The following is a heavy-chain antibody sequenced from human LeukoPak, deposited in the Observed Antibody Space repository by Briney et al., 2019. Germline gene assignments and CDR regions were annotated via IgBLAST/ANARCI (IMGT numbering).Heavy chain of an antibody. D-gene: IGHD3-9*01. CDR1: GGSFSGYY. Sequence: KSSETLSLTCAVYGGSFSGYYWSWIRQPLGKGLEWIGEINHSGSTNYNPSLKSRVTISVDTSKNQFSLKLSSVTAADTAVYYCARDNYDILTGYYRPPDYWGQGTLVTVSS. J-gene: IGHJ4*02. CDR2: INHSGST. V-gene: IGHV4-34*01. CDR3: ARDNYDILTGYYRPPDY.